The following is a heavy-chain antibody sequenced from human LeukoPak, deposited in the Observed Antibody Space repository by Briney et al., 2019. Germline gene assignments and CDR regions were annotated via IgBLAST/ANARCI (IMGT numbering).Heavy chain of an antibody. Sequence: ASVKVSCKASGYTFTGYYMHWVRQATGQGLEWMGWMNPNSGNTGYAQKFQGRVTITRNTSISTAYMELSSLRSEDTAVYYCARGGSGSSEFDYWGQGTLVTVSS. CDR1: GYTFTGYY. J-gene: IGHJ4*02. V-gene: IGHV1-8*03. CDR3: ARGGSGSSEFDY. D-gene: IGHD1-26*01. CDR2: MNPNSGNT.